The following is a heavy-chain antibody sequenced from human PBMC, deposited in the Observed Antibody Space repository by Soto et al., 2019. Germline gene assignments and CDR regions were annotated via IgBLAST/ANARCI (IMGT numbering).Heavy chain of an antibody. CDR3: VRGQPHRITIFEVVIRSYDYGMDV. CDR2: INYRGSS. J-gene: IGHJ6*02. CDR1: GGSFTGYY. D-gene: IGHD3-3*02. V-gene: IGHV4-34*01. Sequence: QVQLQQWGAGLLKPSETLSLTCAVYGGSFTGYYWTWIRQTPGKGLEWIGEINYRGSSYYNPSLERRIHMAVDTSKNQFSLKLRSVTAADTAVYFCVRGQPHRITIFEVVIRSYDYGMDVWGQGTTVTVSS.